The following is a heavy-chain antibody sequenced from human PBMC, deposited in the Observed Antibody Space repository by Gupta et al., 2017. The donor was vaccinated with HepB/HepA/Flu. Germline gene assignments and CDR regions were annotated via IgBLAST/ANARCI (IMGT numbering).Heavy chain of an antibody. J-gene: IGHJ6*02. D-gene: IGHD1-26*01. V-gene: IGHV3-11*01. CDR2: ISISGSSV. CDR3: ATNPSCDYYLGQMVV. Sequence: LVESGGGLVKPGGSLRLSCAASGFMLSDYYMTWIRQAPGKGLEWVSYISISGSSVYYADSVKGRFTVSRYNAKNSLYLQMNSLRVEDTAVYYGATNPSCDYYLGQMVVWGQGTTAIVSS. CDR1: GFMLSDYY.